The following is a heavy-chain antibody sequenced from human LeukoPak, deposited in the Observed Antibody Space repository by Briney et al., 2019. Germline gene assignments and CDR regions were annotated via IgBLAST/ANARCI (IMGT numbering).Heavy chain of an antibody. CDR1: GGSFSGYY. D-gene: IGHD5-24*01. V-gene: IGHV4-34*01. J-gene: IGHJ4*02. CDR3: ARGVRWLQFDVSRYDY. CDR2: INHSGST. Sequence: SETLPLTCAVYGGSFSGYYWSWIRQPPGKGLEWIGEINHSGSTNYNPSLKSRVTISVDTSKNQFSLKLSSVTAADTAVYYCARGVRWLQFDVSRYDYWGQGTLVTVSS.